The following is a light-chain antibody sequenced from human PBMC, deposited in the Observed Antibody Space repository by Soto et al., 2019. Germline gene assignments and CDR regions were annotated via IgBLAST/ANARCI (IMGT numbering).Light chain of an antibody. CDR2: GAS. V-gene: IGKV3-11*01. CDR1: QSVDSY. Sequence: IGLTQSAASLSLYPKERATLSCRASQSVDSYLVWYQQKPGQAPRLLIFGASNRATGIPARFSGSGSGTDFTLTINSLEPDDFAVYYCQQRDSWPITFGQGTRLEIK. J-gene: IGKJ5*01. CDR3: QQRDSWPIT.